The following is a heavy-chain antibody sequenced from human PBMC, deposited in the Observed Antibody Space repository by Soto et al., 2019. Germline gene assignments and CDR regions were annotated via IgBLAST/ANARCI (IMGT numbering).Heavy chain of an antibody. CDR1: GFTFSSYG. V-gene: IGHV3-33*01. Sequence: GGSLRLSCAASGFTFSSYGMHWVRQAPGKGLEWVAVIWYDGSNKYYADSVKGRFTISRDNSKNTLYLQMNSLRAEDTAVYYCARKYSSGWYGDYWGQGTLVTVSS. CDR2: IWYDGSNK. CDR3: ARKYSSGWYGDY. D-gene: IGHD6-19*01. J-gene: IGHJ4*02.